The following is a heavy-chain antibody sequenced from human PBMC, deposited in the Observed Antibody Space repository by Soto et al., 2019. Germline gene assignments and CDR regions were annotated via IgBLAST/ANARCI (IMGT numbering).Heavy chain of an antibody. CDR1: GGSISSGGYY. CDR3: ARLLLYYYGSGSYFFWNYYYGMDV. CDR2: IYYSGST. Sequence: SETLSLTCTVSGGSISSGGYYWSWIRQHPGKGLEWIGHIYYSGSTYYNPSLKSRVTISVDTSKNQFSLKLSSVTAADTAVYYCARLLLYYYGSGSYFFWNYYYGMDVWGQGTTVTVSS. V-gene: IGHV4-31*03. J-gene: IGHJ6*02. D-gene: IGHD3-10*01.